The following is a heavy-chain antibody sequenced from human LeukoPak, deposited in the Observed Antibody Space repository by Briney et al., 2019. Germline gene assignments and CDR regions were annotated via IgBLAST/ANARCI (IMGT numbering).Heavy chain of an antibody. CDR3: ARAKGRSPLFDY. Sequence: SQTLSLTCAISGDSVSSNSAAWNWIRQPPSRGLEWLGRTYYRSKWYNDYAVSVKGRIAIHPDTSKNQFSLQLNSVTPEDTAVYYCARAKGRSPLFDYWGQGTLVTVSS. CDR2: TYYRSKWYN. V-gene: IGHV6-1*01. J-gene: IGHJ4*02. CDR1: GDSVSSNSAA. D-gene: IGHD6-13*01.